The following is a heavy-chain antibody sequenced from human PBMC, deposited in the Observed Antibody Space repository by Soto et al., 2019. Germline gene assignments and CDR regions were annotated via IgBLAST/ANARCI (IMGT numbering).Heavy chain of an antibody. CDR3: ARESAYYDYVWGSYRPAPFDY. V-gene: IGHV1-3*01. J-gene: IGHJ4*02. Sequence: GASVKVSCKASGYTFTGYAMHWVRQAPGQRLEWMGWINAGNGNTKYSQKFQGRVTITRDTSASTAYMELSSLRSEDTAVYYCARESAYYDYVWGSYRPAPFDYWGQGTLVTVSS. CDR2: INAGNGNT. CDR1: GYTFTGYA. D-gene: IGHD3-16*02.